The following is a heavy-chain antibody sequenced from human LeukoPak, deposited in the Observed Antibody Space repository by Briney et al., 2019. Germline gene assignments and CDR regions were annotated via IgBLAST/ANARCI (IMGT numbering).Heavy chain of an antibody. Sequence: GGSLRLSCAASGFTFSSYWMNWARQAPGKGLEWVASINHNGNVNYYVDSVKGRFTISRDNAKNSLYLQMSNLRAEDTAVYYCAKYFTYYYYGMDVWGQGTTVTVSS. CDR3: AKYFTYYYYGMDV. CDR1: GFTFSSYW. J-gene: IGHJ6*02. V-gene: IGHV3-7*03. CDR2: INHNGNVN. D-gene: IGHD2/OR15-2a*01.